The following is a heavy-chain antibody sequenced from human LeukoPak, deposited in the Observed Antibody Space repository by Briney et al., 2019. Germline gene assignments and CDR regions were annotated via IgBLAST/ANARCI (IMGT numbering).Heavy chain of an antibody. V-gene: IGHV3-66*02. J-gene: IGHJ4*02. CDR1: GFTVSSNY. CDR3: ARELSYYFDY. Sequence: GGSLRLSCAPSGFTVSSNYMSWVRPAPGKGLEWVSVIYSGGSTYYADSVKGRFTISRDNSKNTLYLQMNSLRAEDTAVYYCARELSYYFDYWGQGTLVTVSS. D-gene: IGHD1-7*01. CDR2: IYSGGST.